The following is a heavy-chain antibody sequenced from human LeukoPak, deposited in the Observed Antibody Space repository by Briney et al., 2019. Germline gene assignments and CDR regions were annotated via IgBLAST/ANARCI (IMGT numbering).Heavy chain of an antibody. CDR1: GYTFTNYG. J-gene: IGHJ5*02. CDR3: ARVTLVGAYNWFDP. D-gene: IGHD1-26*01. CDR2: ISIYNGNT. V-gene: IGHV1-18*01. Sequence: ASVKVSCKASGYTFTNYGISWVRQAPGQGLEWMGWISIYNGNTDYAQKLRGRVTMTTDTSTSTAYMELRSLRSEDTAVYYCARVTLVGAYNWFDPWGQGTLVTVSS.